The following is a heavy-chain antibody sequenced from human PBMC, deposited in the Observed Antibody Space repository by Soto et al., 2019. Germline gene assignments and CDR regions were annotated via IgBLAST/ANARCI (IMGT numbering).Heavy chain of an antibody. CDR1: GGSISSGGYS. CDR3: ARGLNEWGDASAGDNWFDP. V-gene: IGHV4-30-2*01. D-gene: IGHD1-26*01. J-gene: IGHJ5*02. CDR2: IYHSGST. Sequence: SETLSLTCAVSGGSISSGGYSWSWIRQPPGKGLEWIGYIYHSGSTYYNPSLKSRVTISADRSKNQFSLKLSSVTAADTAVYYCARGLNEWGDASAGDNWFDPWGQGTLVTVS.